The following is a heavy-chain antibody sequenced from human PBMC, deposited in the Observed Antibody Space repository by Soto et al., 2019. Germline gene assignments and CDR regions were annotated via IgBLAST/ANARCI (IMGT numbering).Heavy chain of an antibody. V-gene: IGHV3-33*01. J-gene: IGHJ3*02. Sequence: PGGSLRLSCAASGFTFSSYGMHWVRQAPGKGLEWVAVIWYDGSNKYYADSVKGRFTISRDNSKNTLYLQMNSLRAEDTAVYYGAREGRGVVVVAATNAFDIWGQGTMVTV. CDR2: IWYDGSNK. CDR1: GFTFSSYG. CDR3: AREGRGVVVVAATNAFDI. D-gene: IGHD2-15*01.